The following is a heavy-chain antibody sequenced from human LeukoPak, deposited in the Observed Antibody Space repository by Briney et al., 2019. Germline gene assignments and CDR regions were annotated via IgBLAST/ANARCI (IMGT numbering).Heavy chain of an antibody. Sequence: GGSLRLSCAASVFTFSGYAMSWVPQAPGEGLEGGSAISGSGGSTYYADSVKGRFTISRDSSKKTLYLQMNSLRAEDTAVYYCAKDMVVPAAPTGVDYWGQGTLVTVSS. CDR3: AKDMVVPAAPTGVDY. D-gene: IGHD2-2*01. CDR1: VFTFSGYA. CDR2: ISGSGGST. J-gene: IGHJ4*02. V-gene: IGHV3-23*01.